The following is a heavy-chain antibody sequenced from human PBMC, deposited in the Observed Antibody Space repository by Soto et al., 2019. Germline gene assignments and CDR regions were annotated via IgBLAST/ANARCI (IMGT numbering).Heavy chain of an antibody. CDR1: GFTFSSYA. Sequence: GGSLRLSCAASGFTFSSYAMSLVRQAPGKGLEWVSAISGSGGSTYYADSVKGRFTISRDNSKNTLYLQMNSLRAEDTAVYYCAKDPFYYDSSGYSAAVYGMDLWGQGTTVTVSS. J-gene: IGHJ6*02. CDR2: ISGSGGST. D-gene: IGHD3-22*01. V-gene: IGHV3-23*01. CDR3: AKDPFYYDSSGYSAAVYGMDL.